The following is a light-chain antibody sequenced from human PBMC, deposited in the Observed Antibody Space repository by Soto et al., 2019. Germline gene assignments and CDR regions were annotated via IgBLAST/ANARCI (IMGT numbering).Light chain of an antibody. V-gene: IGKV3-11*01. J-gene: IGKJ5*01. Sequence: EIVLTQSPATLSLSPGERATLSCRASQSVSSYFSWYQQKHGQAPRLLLYDASNRATGIPARFSGSGSGTDFTLTISSLEPEYFADYYWQQRSNSTITFGQGTRLEIK. CDR1: QSVSSY. CDR2: DAS. CDR3: QQRSNSTIT.